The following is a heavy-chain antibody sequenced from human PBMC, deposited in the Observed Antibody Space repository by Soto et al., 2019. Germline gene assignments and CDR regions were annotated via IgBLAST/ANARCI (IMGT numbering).Heavy chain of an antibody. V-gene: IGHV3-23*01. Sequence: EVQLLESGGGLVQPGGSLRLSCAASGFTFSSYAMSWVRQVPGKGLEWVSAISGTGANTYYADSVKGRFTISRDNSKNTLYLQMNSLRADDAAVYYCATLRFSTSSSCYGTEGSYWGQGTLVTVSS. CDR3: ATLRFSTSSSCYGTEGSY. D-gene: IGHD2-2*01. J-gene: IGHJ4*02. CDR1: GFTFSSYA. CDR2: ISGTGANT.